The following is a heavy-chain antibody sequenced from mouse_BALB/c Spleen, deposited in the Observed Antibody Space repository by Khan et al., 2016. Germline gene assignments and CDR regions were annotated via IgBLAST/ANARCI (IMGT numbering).Heavy chain of an antibody. CDR3: ARAGNYGYLAY. CDR1: GFDFRRYW. Sequence: EVKLLESGGGLVQPGGSLKLSCAASGFDFRRYWMSWVRQAPGKGLEWIGEINPDSRTINYTPSLKDKFTISRDNAKNTLYLQMSKVRSEDTALYYWARAGNYGYLAYWGQGTLVSVSA. J-gene: IGHJ3*01. V-gene: IGHV4-1*02. CDR2: INPDSRTI. D-gene: IGHD2-4*01.